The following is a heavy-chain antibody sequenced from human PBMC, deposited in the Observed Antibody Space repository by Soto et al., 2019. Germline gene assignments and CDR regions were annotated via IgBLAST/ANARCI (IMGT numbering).Heavy chain of an antibody. D-gene: IGHD6-19*01. V-gene: IGHV1-8*01. J-gene: IGHJ4*02. CDR3: ARGRGSGWSEPFDY. Sequence: ASVKVSCKASGYTFTSYDINWVRQATGQGLEWMGWMNPNSGNTRYAQKFQGRVTMTRNTSIRTPYMELSSLRSDDTAVYYCARGRGSGWSEPFDYWGQGTLVTVPS. CDR1: GYTFTSYD. CDR2: MNPNSGNT.